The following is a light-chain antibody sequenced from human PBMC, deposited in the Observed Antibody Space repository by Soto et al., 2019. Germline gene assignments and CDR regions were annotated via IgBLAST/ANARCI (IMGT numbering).Light chain of an antibody. Sequence: EIVLTQSPGTLSLSPGEKATLSCRASQSISSNYLAWFQEKPDQAPRLLIYGASSRASGIPDRFSGSGSGTDFTLTISRLEPEDFAVYYCQQYGFSLRTFGQGSKVEI. CDR3: QQYGFSLRT. V-gene: IGKV3-20*01. CDR1: QSISSNY. J-gene: IGKJ1*01. CDR2: GAS.